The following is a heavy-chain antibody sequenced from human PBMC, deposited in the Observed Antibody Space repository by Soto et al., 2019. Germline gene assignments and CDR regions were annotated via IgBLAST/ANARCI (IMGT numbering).Heavy chain of an antibody. CDR3: AKVDGPSRYVGATMGNWFDP. CDR2: ISGSGGST. J-gene: IGHJ5*02. Sequence: GGSLRLSCAASGFTFSSYAMSWVRQAPGKGLEWVSAISGSGGSTYYADSVKGRFTISRDNSKNTLYLQMNSLRAEDTAVYYCAKVDGPSRYVGATMGNWFDPWGQGTLVTVSS. D-gene: IGHD1-26*01. V-gene: IGHV3-23*01. CDR1: GFTFSSYA.